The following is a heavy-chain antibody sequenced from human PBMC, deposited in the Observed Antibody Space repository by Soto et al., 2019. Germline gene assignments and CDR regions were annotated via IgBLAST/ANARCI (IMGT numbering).Heavy chain of an antibody. J-gene: IGHJ6*02. CDR2: IKSKTDGGTT. Sequence: EVQLVESGGGLVKPGGSLRLSCAASGFTLSNAWMSWDRQAPGKGLEWVGRIKSKTDGGTTDYAAPVKGRFTISRDDSKYTLYLQMNSLKTEDTAVYYCTTDLSDILTGHYGMDVWGQGTTVTVSS. D-gene: IGHD3-9*01. CDR3: TTDLSDILTGHYGMDV. CDR1: GFTLSNAW. V-gene: IGHV3-15*01.